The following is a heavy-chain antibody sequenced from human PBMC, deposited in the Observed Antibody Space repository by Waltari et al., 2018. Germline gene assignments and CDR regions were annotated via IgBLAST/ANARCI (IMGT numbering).Heavy chain of an antibody. V-gene: IGHV3-73*02. CDR3: TRALVGASLFDY. D-gene: IGHD1-26*01. Sequence: EVQLVESGGGLVQHGGSLKLSCAASGFTFSGSVIHWVRQAPGKGLEWVGRIRNKANSYATAYGASLKGKFTISRDDSKNTAYLQMNSLKTEDTAVYYCTRALVGASLFDYWGQGILVTVSS. J-gene: IGHJ4*02. CDR1: GFTFSGSV. CDR2: IRNKANSYAT.